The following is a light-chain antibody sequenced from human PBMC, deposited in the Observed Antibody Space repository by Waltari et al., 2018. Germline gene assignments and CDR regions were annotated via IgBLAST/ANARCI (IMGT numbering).Light chain of an antibody. Sequence: EVIMTQSPVTLSVSPGERATLSCRASQSVSSNLVWYQQNPGQAPRLLIYDASTRATGIPARISGSGSGTEFTLTISSLQSEDFAVYFCQQYHHWPRTFGRGTKVEIK. CDR2: DAS. CDR1: QSVSSN. V-gene: IGKV3-15*01. CDR3: QQYHHWPRT. J-gene: IGKJ1*01.